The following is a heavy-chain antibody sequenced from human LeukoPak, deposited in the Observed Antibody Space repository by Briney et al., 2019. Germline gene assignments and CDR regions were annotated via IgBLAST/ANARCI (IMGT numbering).Heavy chain of an antibody. V-gene: IGHV5-51*01. Sequence: GESLKISCKGFGFSLTSYWIGWVRQTAGKGLEWMGVIYPGDSRVRYNPSFEGQVTISADKSISTAYLQWSSLKASDTAMYYCACREFYSPWPGPWGRGTLVTVSS. CDR3: ACREFYSPWPGP. D-gene: IGHD5-18*01. CDR2: IYPGDSRV. J-gene: IGHJ5*02. CDR1: GFSLTSYW.